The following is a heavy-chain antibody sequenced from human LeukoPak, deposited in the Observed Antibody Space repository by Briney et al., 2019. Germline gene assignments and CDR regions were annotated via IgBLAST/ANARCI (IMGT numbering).Heavy chain of an antibody. CDR2: ISCDGSNK. Sequence: GGSLRLSCAASGFTFSSYGMHWVLQAPGKGLEWVAAISCDGSNKYYADSVKGRFTISRDNSKNTLYLQMNSLRAEDTAVYYCAKGAAVDYWGQGPLVTVSS. V-gene: IGHV3-30*18. CDR3: AKGAAVDY. CDR1: GFTFSSYG. D-gene: IGHD6-13*01. J-gene: IGHJ4*02.